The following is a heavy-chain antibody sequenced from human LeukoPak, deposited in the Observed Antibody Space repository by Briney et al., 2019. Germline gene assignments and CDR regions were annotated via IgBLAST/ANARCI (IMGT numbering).Heavy chain of an antibody. J-gene: IGHJ4*02. CDR1: GFTFSSYS. V-gene: IGHV3-21*01. Sequence: GGSLRLSCAASGFTFSSYSMNWVRQAPGKGLEWVSSLSSSSTYIYYADSVKGRFTISRDNAKNSLYLQLNSLRAEDTAVYYCARDSHYGYSSSWYHLVHIDYWGQGTLVTVSS. CDR3: ARDSHYGYSSSWYHLVHIDY. D-gene: IGHD6-13*01. CDR2: LSSSSTYI.